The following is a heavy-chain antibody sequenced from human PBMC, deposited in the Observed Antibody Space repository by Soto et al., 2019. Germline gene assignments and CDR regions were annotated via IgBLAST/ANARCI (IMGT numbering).Heavy chain of an antibody. D-gene: IGHD3-3*01. Sequence: QVHLQQSGPGLVNPSETLSLTCTVSGGSMSSYYWTWIRQPAGKGLEWIGRVYSSGGTHYNPSLKSRVTISLDTSKNPFSLRLLSVTDADTAVYHCARGQRFSDWFDPWGQGTLVTVSS. CDR3: ARGQRFSDWFDP. CDR2: VYSSGGT. J-gene: IGHJ5*02. V-gene: IGHV4-4*07. CDR1: GGSMSSYY.